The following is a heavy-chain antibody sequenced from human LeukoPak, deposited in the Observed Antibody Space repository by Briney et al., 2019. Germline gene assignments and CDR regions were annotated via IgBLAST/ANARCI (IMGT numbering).Heavy chain of an antibody. Sequence: PGGSLRLSCAASGFTFSSYAMSWVRQAPGKGLEWVSAISGSGGRTYYADSVKGRFTISRDNSKNTLYLQMNSLRAEDTAMYYCAKDLDGSGHYGPDYWGQGTLVTVSS. CDR1: GFTFSSYA. J-gene: IGHJ4*02. D-gene: IGHD3-22*01. CDR2: ISGSGGRT. CDR3: AKDLDGSGHYGPDY. V-gene: IGHV3-23*01.